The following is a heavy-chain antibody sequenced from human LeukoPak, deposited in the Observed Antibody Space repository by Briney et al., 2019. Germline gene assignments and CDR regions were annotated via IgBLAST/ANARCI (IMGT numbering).Heavy chain of an antibody. CDR3: ARGRGYCSSISCLPEGY. CDR2: ISAYNGNT. CDR1: GYTFTSYG. V-gene: IGHV1-18*04. Sequence: PGASVKVSCKASGYTFTSYGISWVRQAPGQGLEWMGWISAYNGNTNYAQKLQGRVTMTTDTSTSTACMELRSLRSDDTAVYYCARGRGYCSSISCLPEGYWGQGTLVTVSS. J-gene: IGHJ4*02. D-gene: IGHD2-2*01.